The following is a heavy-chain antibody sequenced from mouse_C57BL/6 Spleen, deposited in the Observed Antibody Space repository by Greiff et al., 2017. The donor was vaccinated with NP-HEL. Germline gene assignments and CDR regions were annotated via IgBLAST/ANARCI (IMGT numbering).Heavy chain of an antibody. D-gene: IGHD4-1*01. V-gene: IGHV1-81*01. CDR2: IYPRSGNT. J-gene: IGHJ2*01. CDR1: GYTFTSYG. CDR3: ARWDGGVFDY. Sequence: QVHVKQSGAELARPGASVKLSCKASGYTFTSYGISWVKQRTGQGLEWIGEIYPRSGNTYYNEKFKGKATLTADKSSSTAYMELRSLTSEDSAVYVCARWDGGVFDYWGQGTTLTVSS.